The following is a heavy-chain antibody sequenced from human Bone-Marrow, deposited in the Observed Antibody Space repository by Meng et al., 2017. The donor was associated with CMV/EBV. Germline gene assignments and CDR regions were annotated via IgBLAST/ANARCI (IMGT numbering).Heavy chain of an antibody. CDR2: INPNSGGT. CDR1: GYTLTELS. Sequence: ASVKVSCKVSGYTLTELSMHWVRQAPGQGLEWMGWINPNSGGTNYAQKFQGRVTMTRDTSISTAYMELSRLRSDDTAVYYCARGSMVRGVPLPYYYYGMGVWGQGTTVTVSS. J-gene: IGHJ6*02. CDR3: ARGSMVRGVPLPYYYYGMGV. D-gene: IGHD3-10*01. V-gene: IGHV1-2*02.